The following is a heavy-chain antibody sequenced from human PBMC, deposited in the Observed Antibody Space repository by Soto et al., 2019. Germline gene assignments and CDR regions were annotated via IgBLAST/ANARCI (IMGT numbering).Heavy chain of an antibody. J-gene: IGHJ5*02. D-gene: IGHD2-21*02. CDR1: GGSISSGGYS. Sequence: SETLSLTCAVSGGSISSGGYSWSWIRQPPGKGLEWIGYIYHSGSTYYNPSLKSRVTISVDRSKNQFSLKLSSVTAADTAVYYCARDSGMGDYWFDPWGQGTLVTVSS. CDR3: ARDSGMGDYWFDP. CDR2: IYHSGST. V-gene: IGHV4-30-2*01.